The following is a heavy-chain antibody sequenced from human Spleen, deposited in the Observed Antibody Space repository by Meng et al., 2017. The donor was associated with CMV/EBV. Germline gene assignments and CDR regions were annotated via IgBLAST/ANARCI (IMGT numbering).Heavy chain of an antibody. CDR2: VYRSVNT. CDR3: ARAPPSAPFDY. CDR1: GGAVTSGGYY. Sequence: TVSGGAVTSGGYYWSWIRQHPGKGLEWIGYVYRSVNTYYSPSFKSRVTMSVDTSKNQFSLTLTSVTAADTAVYFCARAPPSAPFDYWGQGALVTVSS. V-gene: IGHV4-31*03. J-gene: IGHJ4*02.